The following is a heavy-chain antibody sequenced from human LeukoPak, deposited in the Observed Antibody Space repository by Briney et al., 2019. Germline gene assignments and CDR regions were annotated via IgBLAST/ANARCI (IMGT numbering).Heavy chain of an antibody. J-gene: IGHJ5*02. CDR3: ARGDRRFSTLDL. CDR1: GGSFSEYY. V-gene: IGHV4-34*01. Sequence: PSETLSLTCAVYGGSFSEYYWTWILQSPGTGLGWIGEINDSGDTRSNPPLKSRVSISTDTSTNQFSLNRSSVTVSDTAVYYCARGDRRFSTLDLWGQGSLITVSS. CDR2: INDSGDT.